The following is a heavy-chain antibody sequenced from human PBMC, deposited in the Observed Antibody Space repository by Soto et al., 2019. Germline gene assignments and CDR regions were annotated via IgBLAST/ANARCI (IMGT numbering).Heavy chain of an antibody. Sequence: GGSLRLSCAASGFTFSSYGMHWVRQAPGKGLEWVAVIWYDGSNKYYADSVKGRFTISRDNSKNTLYLQMNSLRAEDTAVYYCARERCGGDCPRYYYYYYGMDVWGQGTTVTVS. D-gene: IGHD2-21*02. V-gene: IGHV3-33*01. CDR3: ARERCGGDCPRYYYYYYGMDV. J-gene: IGHJ6*02. CDR1: GFTFSSYG. CDR2: IWYDGSNK.